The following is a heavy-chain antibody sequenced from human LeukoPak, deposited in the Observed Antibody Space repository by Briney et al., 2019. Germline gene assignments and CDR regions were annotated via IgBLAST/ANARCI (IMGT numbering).Heavy chain of an antibody. CDR3: ARGGSYEEAFDY. D-gene: IGHD5-12*01. CDR2: IISGSGGTT. J-gene: IGHJ4*02. V-gene: IGHV3-23*01. Sequence: GGSLRFSCAASGFTFSSYVMAWVRQGPGKGLEWVSGIISGSGGTTYYAGSVKGRFTVSRDNSKNTLYLQMTSLRVEDTAVYYCARGGSYEEAFDYWGQGTLVTVSS. CDR1: GFTFSSYV.